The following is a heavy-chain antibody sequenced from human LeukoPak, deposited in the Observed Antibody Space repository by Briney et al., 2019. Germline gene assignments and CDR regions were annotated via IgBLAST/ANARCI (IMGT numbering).Heavy chain of an antibody. J-gene: IGHJ4*02. V-gene: IGHV1-46*01. D-gene: IGHD1-26*01. CDR3: ARESDSGKDFDC. CDR2: INPSNGNT. Sequence: ASVKVSCKASGYTFTYHYIHLVRQVPGQGLVWMGIINPSNGNTNYAQKFQGRVTMTRDTSTSTVYMELNSLGSEDTAVYYCARESDSGKDFDCWGQGTLVTVSS. CDR1: GYTFTYHY.